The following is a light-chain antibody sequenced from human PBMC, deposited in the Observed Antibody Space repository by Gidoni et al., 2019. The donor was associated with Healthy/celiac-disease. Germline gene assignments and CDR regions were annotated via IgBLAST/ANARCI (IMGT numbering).Light chain of an antibody. CDR3: SSYTSSSTPLNV. CDR2: EVS. CDR1: SSDVGGYNY. Sequence: QSALTQPASVSGSPGPPITISCTGTSSDVGGYNYVSWYQQHPGKAPKLMIYEVSNRPSGVSNRFSGSKSGNTASLTISGLQAEDEADYYCSSYTSSSTPLNVFGTGTKVTVL. V-gene: IGLV2-14*01. J-gene: IGLJ1*01.